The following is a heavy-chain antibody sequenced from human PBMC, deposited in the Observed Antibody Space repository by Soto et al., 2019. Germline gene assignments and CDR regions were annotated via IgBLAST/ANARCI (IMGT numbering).Heavy chain of an antibody. Sequence: LGESLKISCGGSGYSFTTYWIAWVRQMPGKGLEWMGIIYPGDSDTRYSPSFQGQVTISADKSISTAYLQWSSLKASDSAIYYCARQNYYDNRGSLDYWGQGTLVTVSS. CDR1: GYSFTTYW. D-gene: IGHD3-22*01. CDR3: ARQNYYDNRGSLDY. J-gene: IGHJ4*02. CDR2: IYPGDSDT. V-gene: IGHV5-51*01.